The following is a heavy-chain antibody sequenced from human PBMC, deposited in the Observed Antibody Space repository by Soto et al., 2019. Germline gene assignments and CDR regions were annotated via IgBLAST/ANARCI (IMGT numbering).Heavy chain of an antibody. V-gene: IGHV4-61*08. D-gene: IGHD6-19*01. CDR3: ARDHNSGWYGRAFAI. CDR1: GGAVIDLGDC. Sequence: VAGGAVIDLGDCWICVKQPPGKGLEWIGYIYYSGSTNYNPSLKSRVTISVDTSKNQFSLKLSSVTAADTAVYYCARDHNSGWYGRAFAIWGQGTMVTVS. J-gene: IGHJ3*02. CDR2: IYYSGST.